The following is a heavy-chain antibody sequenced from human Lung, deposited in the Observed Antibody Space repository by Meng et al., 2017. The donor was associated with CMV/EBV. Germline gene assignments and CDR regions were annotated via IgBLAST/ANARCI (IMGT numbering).Heavy chain of an antibody. Sequence: GGSXRLXXAASGFTFSSYAMHWVRQAPGKGLEWVAVISYDGSNKYYADSVKGRFTISRDNSKNTLYLQMNSLRAEDTAVYYCARDRTAGLWFGELVYGPDLGYWGQGTXVTVSS. V-gene: IGHV3-30*04. CDR2: ISYDGSNK. CDR3: ARDRTAGLWFGELVYGPDLGY. CDR1: GFTFSSYA. D-gene: IGHD3-10*01. J-gene: IGHJ4*02.